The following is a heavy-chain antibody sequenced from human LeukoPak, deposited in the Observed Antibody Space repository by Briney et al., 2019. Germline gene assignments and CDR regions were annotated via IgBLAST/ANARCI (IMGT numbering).Heavy chain of an antibody. J-gene: IGHJ6*03. V-gene: IGHV4-59*12. D-gene: IGHD3-3*01. CDR1: GGSISSYY. CDR2: IYYSGST. Sequence: PSETLSLTCTVSGGSISSYYWSWIRQPPGKGVEWIGYIYYSGSTNYNPSLKSRVSISVDTSKNQFSLKLRSVTAADTAVYYCARDHQGTYFDFWSGSKANNYYYMDVWGKGTTVTVSS. CDR3: ARDHQGTYFDFWSGSKANNYYYMDV.